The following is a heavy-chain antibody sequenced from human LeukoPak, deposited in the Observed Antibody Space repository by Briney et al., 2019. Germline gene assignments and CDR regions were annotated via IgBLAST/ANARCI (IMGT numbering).Heavy chain of an antibody. CDR1: GYTFTDYY. CDR2: INPSGGTT. Sequence: ASVKVSCKASGYTFTDYYVHWVRQAPGQGREWMGIINPSGGTTNYAQKLQGRLTMTRDTSTSTAYMELSRLRSEDTAVYYCARDLAIIVLLGTSPMGWFDPWGQGTLVTVSS. D-gene: IGHD3-3*01. V-gene: IGHV1-46*01. J-gene: IGHJ5*02. CDR3: ARDLAIIVLLGTSPMGWFDP.